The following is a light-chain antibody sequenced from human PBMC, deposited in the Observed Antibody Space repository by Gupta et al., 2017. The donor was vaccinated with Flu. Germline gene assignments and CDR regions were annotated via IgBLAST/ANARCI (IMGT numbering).Light chain of an antibody. V-gene: IGKV2-30*01. CDR2: KVS. J-gene: IGKJ1*01. Sequence: DDVMTQSPLSLPVTLGQPASISCKSSQSLVFIDGYTYLNWLQQRPGQSPRRLIYKVSNREAGVADRSSGSRGGTDVTLKISRGEDAEDGVYYCRQQRRCSWTFGQGTKVEI. CDR3: RQQRRCSWT. CDR1: QSLVFIDGYTY.